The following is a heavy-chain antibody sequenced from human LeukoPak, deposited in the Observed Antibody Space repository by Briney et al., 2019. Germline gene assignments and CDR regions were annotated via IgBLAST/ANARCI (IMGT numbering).Heavy chain of an antibody. D-gene: IGHD6-19*01. CDR2: ISYDGSNK. Sequence: QPGGSLRLSCAASGFTFSRHWMHWVRQAPGKGLVWVAVISYDGSNKYYADSVKGRFTISRDNSKNTLYLQMNSLRAEDTAVYYCARDQVGRSIAVAVAPDYWGQGTLVTVSS. CDR3: ARDQVGRSIAVAVAPDY. CDR1: GFTFSRHW. V-gene: IGHV3-30-3*01. J-gene: IGHJ4*02.